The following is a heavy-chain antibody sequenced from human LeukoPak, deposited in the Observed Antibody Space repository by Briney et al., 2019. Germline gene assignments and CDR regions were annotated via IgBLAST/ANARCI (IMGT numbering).Heavy chain of an antibody. CDR3: ARDIRGTYYYYYYGMDV. Sequence: SETLSLTCTVSGGSISSGDYYWSWIRQPPGKGLEWIGYIYYSGSTYYHPSLKSRVTISVDTSKNQFSLKLSSVTAADTAVYYCARDIRGTYYYYYYGMDVWGQGTTVTVSS. J-gene: IGHJ6*02. CDR2: IYYSGST. V-gene: IGHV4-30-4*01. CDR1: GGSISSGDYY. D-gene: IGHD3-10*01.